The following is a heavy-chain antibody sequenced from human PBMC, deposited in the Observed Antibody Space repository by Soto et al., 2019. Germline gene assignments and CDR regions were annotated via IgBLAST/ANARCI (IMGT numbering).Heavy chain of an antibody. J-gene: IGHJ4*02. CDR1: GFTFSSNA. V-gene: IGHV3-23*01. Sequence: GGSLRLSCSASGFTFSSNAMSWVSQAPGKGLEWVSGISSSGGSTYYADSVKGRFTISRDTSKNMLYLQMNNLRAEDTAVYYCAKAQGGSYFEYWGQGTLVTVSS. D-gene: IGHD2-15*01. CDR3: AKAQGGSYFEY. CDR2: ISSSGGST.